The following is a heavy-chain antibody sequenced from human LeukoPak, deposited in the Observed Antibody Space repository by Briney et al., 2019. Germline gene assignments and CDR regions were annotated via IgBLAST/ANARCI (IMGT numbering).Heavy chain of an antibody. Sequence: ASVKVSCKASGYTFTGYYMHWVRQAPGQGLEWMGWINPNSGGTNYAQKFQGRVTMTRDTSISTAYMELSRLRSDDTAVYYCAGLSSSWYKSWGDYYYMDVWGKGTTVTVSS. D-gene: IGHD6-13*01. CDR1: GYTFTGYY. J-gene: IGHJ6*03. CDR2: INPNSGGT. CDR3: AGLSSSWYKSWGDYYYMDV. V-gene: IGHV1-2*02.